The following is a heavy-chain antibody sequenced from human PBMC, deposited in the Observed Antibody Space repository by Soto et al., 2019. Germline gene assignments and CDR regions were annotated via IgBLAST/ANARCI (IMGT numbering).Heavy chain of an antibody. D-gene: IGHD3-3*02. CDR3: ARDSHFWSGYYTGENGGNGAGMDV. CDR2: IYYSGST. J-gene: IGHJ6*02. CDR1: GGSISSGDYY. Sequence: QVQLQESGPGLVKPSQTLSLTCTVSGGSISSGDYYWSWIRQPPGKGLEWIGYIYYSGSTYYNPSFKSRVTLSVDTSKNQFSLKLSSVTAADTAVYYCARDSHFWSGYYTGENGGNGAGMDVWGQGTTVTVSS. V-gene: IGHV4-30-4*01.